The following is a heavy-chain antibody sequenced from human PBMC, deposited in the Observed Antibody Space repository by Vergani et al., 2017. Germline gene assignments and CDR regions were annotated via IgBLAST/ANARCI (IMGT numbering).Heavy chain of an antibody. Sequence: QVQLQESGPGLVKPSETLSLTCNVSGGAVSSGSYYWSWIRQPPGKGLEWIRYIYYSGRTNYNHSLKSRFTISVDTSKNQLSLKLSSVTAAGTAVYYCARGKDYYCSGSYVDWGQGTLVTVSS. J-gene: IGHJ4*02. CDR1: GGAVSSGSYY. CDR3: ARGKDYYCSGSYVD. CDR2: IYYSGRT. V-gene: IGHV4-61*01. D-gene: IGHD3-10*01.